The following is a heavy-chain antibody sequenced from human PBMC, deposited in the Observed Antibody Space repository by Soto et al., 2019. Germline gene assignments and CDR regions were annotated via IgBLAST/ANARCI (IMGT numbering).Heavy chain of an antibody. J-gene: IGHJ6*01. CDR2: VNQSGTS. D-gene: IGHD1-26*01. CDR1: VYCTRSRYW. V-gene: IGHV4-4*02. CDR3: ARNNIGRLLLTQPPPVNVSYG. Sequence: SSSXSLTWCFAVYCTRSRYWWTCLRRPPWRGLEWIGEVNQSGTSNYNPSLKSRVTISIDDSKNHFSLKMTSVTAADTAVYYCARNNIGRLLLTQPPPVNVSYG.